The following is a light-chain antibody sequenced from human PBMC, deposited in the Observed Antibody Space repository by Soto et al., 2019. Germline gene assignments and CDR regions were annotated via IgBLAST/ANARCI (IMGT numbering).Light chain of an antibody. Sequence: QSALTQPASVSESPGQSITISCTGTTNDVANNKFVSWYQQSPGKAPKLLIYEDRRRPPGVSNRFSASKSGNTASLTISGLQAEDEAVYYCCSSAGNRTSKVFGGGTKLTVL. CDR1: TNDVANNKF. CDR2: EDR. J-gene: IGLJ3*02. V-gene: IGLV2-23*01. CDR3: CSSAGNRTSKV.